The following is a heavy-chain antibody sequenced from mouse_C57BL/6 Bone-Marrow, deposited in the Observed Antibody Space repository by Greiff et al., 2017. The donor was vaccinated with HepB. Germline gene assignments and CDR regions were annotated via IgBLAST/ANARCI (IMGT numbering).Heavy chain of an antibody. J-gene: IGHJ4*01. V-gene: IGHV1-55*01. D-gene: IGHD1-1*02. CDR1: GYTFTSYW. CDR2: IYPGSGST. Sequence: QVQLQQSGAELVKPGASVKMSCKASGYTFTSYWITWVKQRPGQGLEWIGDIYPGSGSTNYNEKFKSKATLTVDTSSSTAYMQLSSLTSEDSAVYYCESGGYPYYAMDYWGQGTSVTVSS. CDR3: ESGGYPYYAMDY.